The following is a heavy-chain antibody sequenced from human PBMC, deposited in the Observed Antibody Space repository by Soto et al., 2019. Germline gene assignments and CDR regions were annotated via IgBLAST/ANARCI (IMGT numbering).Heavy chain of an antibody. CDR1: GYTFTKYG. D-gene: IGHD2-2*02. CDR3: SRARYCTSPSCYNHYYYGMDI. Sequence: QEQLVQSGGEVKKPGASVRVSCKASGYTFTKYGITWVRQAPGQGLEWMGWIGVYNGKTNYARKLQGRVIMTAETSASTAYMELRSFRAEDKAVYYCSRARYCTSPSCYNHYYYGMDIWGQGTTVSVSS. CDR2: IGVYNGKT. V-gene: IGHV1-18*04. J-gene: IGHJ6*02.